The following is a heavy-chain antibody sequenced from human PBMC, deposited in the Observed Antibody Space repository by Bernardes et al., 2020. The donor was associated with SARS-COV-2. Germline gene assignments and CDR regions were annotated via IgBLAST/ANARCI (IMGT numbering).Heavy chain of an antibody. D-gene: IGHD5-18*01. Sequence: GGSLRLSCAASGFTFSSYSMNWVRQAPGKGLEWVAYISSSSSTIYYADSVKGRFTISRDNAKNTLYLQMNSLRAEDTAVYYCAKFLSRSSVTDFDYWGQGTLVTVSS. CDR1: GFTFSSYS. J-gene: IGHJ4*02. V-gene: IGHV3-48*01. CDR3: AKFLSRSSVTDFDY. CDR2: ISSSSSTI.